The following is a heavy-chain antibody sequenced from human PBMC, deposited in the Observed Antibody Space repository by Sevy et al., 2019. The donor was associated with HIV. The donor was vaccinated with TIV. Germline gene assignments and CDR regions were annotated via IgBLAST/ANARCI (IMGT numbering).Heavy chain of an antibody. V-gene: IGHV3-30*03. CDR2: ISYDGTNK. CDR1: GFTFVTYG. CDR3: VRDSFPGGAREHLHNYFDP. Sequence: GGSLRLSCAASGFTFVTYGMHWVRQAPGKGLEWVAAISYDGTNKFYTDSVQGRFTISRGDAESTLHLQMDSLRPDDAAIYYCVRDSFPGGAREHLHNYFDPWGQGTLVTVSS. D-gene: IGHD3-10*01. J-gene: IGHJ5*02.